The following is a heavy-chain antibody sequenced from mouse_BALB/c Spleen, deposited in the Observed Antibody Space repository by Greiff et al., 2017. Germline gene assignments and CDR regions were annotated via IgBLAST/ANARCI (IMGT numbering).Heavy chain of an antibody. J-gene: IGHJ2*01. D-gene: IGHD1-1*01. CDR3: ARFITTVVASDY. CDR2: IYPGSGNT. CDR1: GYAFTNYW. V-gene: IGHV1-63*01. Sequence: QVHVKQSGAELVRPGTSVKISCKASGYAFTNYWLGWVKQRPGHGLEWIGDIYPGSGNTYYNEKFKGKATLTADKSSSTAYMQLSSLTSEDSAVYFCARFITTVVASDYWGQGTTLTVSS.